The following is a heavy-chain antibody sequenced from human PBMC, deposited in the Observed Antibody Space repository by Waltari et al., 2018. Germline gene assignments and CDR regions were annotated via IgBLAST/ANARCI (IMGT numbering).Heavy chain of an antibody. CDR2: INAGNGNT. V-gene: IGHV1-3*01. Sequence: QVQLVQSGAEVKKPGASVKVSCKASGYTFTSYAMHWVRQAPGQRLEWMGWINAGNGNTKYSQKFQGRVTITRDTSASTAYMELSSLRSEDTAVYYCARDKDPEYGMDVWGQGTTVTVSS. CDR1: GYTFTSYA. J-gene: IGHJ6*02. CDR3: ARDKDPEYGMDV.